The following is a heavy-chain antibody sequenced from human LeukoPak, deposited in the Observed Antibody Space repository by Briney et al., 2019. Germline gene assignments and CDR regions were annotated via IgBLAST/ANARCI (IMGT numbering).Heavy chain of an antibody. V-gene: IGHV4-4*02. Sequence: SGTLSLTCAVSGGSISSSNWWSWVRQPPGKGLEWIGEIYHSGGTNYNPSLKSRVTISVDKSKNQFSLKLSSVTAADTAVYYCARGLSGWFGESDLDYYMDVWGKGTTVTVSS. CDR2: IYHSGGT. CDR3: ARGLSGWFGESDLDYYMDV. CDR1: GGSISSSNW. J-gene: IGHJ6*03. D-gene: IGHD3-10*01.